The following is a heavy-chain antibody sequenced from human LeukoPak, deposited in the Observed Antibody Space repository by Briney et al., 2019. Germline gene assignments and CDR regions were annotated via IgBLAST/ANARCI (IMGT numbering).Heavy chain of an antibody. CDR2: IKQDGSEK. Sequence: GGSLRLSCAASGFTFSSYWMSWVRQAPGKGLEWVANIKQDGSEKYYVDSVKGRFTISRDNAKSSLYLQMNSLRAEDTAVYYCARPCGGDCSDAFDIWGQGTMVTVSS. V-gene: IGHV3-7*01. D-gene: IGHD2-21*02. CDR3: ARPCGGDCSDAFDI. J-gene: IGHJ3*02. CDR1: GFTFSSYW.